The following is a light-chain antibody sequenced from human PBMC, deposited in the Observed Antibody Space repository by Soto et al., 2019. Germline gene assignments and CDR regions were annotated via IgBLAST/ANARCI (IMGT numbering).Light chain of an antibody. V-gene: IGKV1-5*03. Sequence: SASVGDRVTITCRASQNIYTWLAWYQQKPGIAPKLLIHKASTLESGVPSRFSGSGSGTEFTLTISSLQSEDFAVYYCQQYNNWPPLTFGGGTKVDNK. CDR2: KAS. J-gene: IGKJ4*01. CDR1: QNIYTW. CDR3: QQYNNWPPLT.